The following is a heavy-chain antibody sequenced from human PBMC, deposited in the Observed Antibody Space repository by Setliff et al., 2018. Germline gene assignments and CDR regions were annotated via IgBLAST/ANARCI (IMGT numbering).Heavy chain of an antibody. CDR3: TKDLKKWLQFGWYFDL. Sequence: GASVKVSCKASGYTFTNYHMHWVRQAPGQGLEWMGWINPNSGGTNYAQKFQGRVSMTRDTSISTAFLELNGLRSDDTAVYYCTKDLKKWLQFGWYFDLWGRGTLVTVSS. D-gene: IGHD5-12*01. CDR1: GYTFTNYH. CDR2: INPNSGGT. J-gene: IGHJ2*01. V-gene: IGHV1-2*02.